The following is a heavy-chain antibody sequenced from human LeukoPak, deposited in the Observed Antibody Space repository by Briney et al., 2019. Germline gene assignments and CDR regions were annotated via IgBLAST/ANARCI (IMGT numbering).Heavy chain of an antibody. Sequence: SETLSLTCIVSGGSTSSSGYYWGWIRQPPGEGLEWIGNIYYSGSTYYSPSLKSRVTISVDTSKNQFSLKLSSVTAADTAVYYCARYSGFQFDYWGQGTLVTVSS. CDR2: IYYSGST. CDR3: ARYSGFQFDY. CDR1: GGSTSSSGYY. D-gene: IGHD5-12*01. V-gene: IGHV4-39*01. J-gene: IGHJ4*02.